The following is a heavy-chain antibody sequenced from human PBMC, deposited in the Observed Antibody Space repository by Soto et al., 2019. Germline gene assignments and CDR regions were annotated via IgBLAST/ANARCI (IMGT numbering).Heavy chain of an antibody. CDR3: ARSLLQGDF. V-gene: IGHV1-46*01. CDR1: GYTFIHYY. CDR2: INPNGGST. D-gene: IGHD2-21*01. Sequence: QVQLVQSGAEVKKPGASVKISCKASGYTFIHYYIHWVRQAPGQGLEWMEIINPNGGSTNYAQKFQCRVTVTSDTSTTTVSMELNSLESDDTAVYFCARSLLQGDFWGQGTLVTVSS. J-gene: IGHJ4*02.